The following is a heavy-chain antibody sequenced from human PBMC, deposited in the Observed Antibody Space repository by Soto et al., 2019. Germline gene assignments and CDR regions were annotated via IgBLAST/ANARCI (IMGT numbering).Heavy chain of an antibody. V-gene: IGHV3-53*01. J-gene: IGHJ4*02. CDR3: ASWRY. Sequence: GSNRLSSTASGVKGSHTSMSWVRQAPGKGLEWVSVIYSGGSTYYADSVKGRFTISRDNSKNTLYLQMNSLRAEDTAVYYCASWRYWVQGTLVPVSS. CDR1: GVKGSHTS. CDR2: IYSGGST.